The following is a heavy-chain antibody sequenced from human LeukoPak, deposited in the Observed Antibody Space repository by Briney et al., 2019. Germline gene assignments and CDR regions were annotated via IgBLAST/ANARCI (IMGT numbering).Heavy chain of an antibody. J-gene: IGHJ4*02. Sequence: GGSLRLSCAASGFTVSSNYMSWVRQAPGKGLEWVSVIYSGGSTYYADSVKGRFTISRDNSKNTLYLQMNSLRAEDTAVYYCAAGGSLEWLSPFDYWGQGTLVTVSS. CDR3: AAGGSLEWLSPFDY. CDR1: GFTVSSNY. V-gene: IGHV3-53*01. D-gene: IGHD3-3*01. CDR2: IYSGGST.